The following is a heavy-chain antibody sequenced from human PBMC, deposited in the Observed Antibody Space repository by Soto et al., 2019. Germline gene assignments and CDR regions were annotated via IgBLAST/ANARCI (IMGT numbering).Heavy chain of an antibody. J-gene: IGHJ4*02. CDR1: GFTFSSYG. CDR3: AKDVEGYCSGGRCYTPGE. D-gene: IGHD2-15*01. V-gene: IGHV3-30*18. Sequence: QVQLVESGGGVVQPGRSLRLSCAASGFTFSSYGMHWVRQAPGKGLEWVAVISYDGSNKYYADSVKGRFTISRDNSKNTLYLQMNSLRAEDTAVYYCAKDVEGYCSGGRCYTPGEWGQGTMVTVSS. CDR2: ISYDGSNK.